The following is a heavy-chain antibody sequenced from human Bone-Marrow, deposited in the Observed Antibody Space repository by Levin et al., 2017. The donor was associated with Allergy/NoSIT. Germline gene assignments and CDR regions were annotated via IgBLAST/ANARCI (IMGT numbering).Heavy chain of an antibody. V-gene: IGHV3-23*01. D-gene: IGHD3/OR15-3a*01. J-gene: IGHJ6*03. CDR1: GFRFSSYA. CDR2: ISGNGGNT. CDR3: ARMPPYDFWNNYYMDV. Sequence: LSLTCAASGFRFSSYAMSWVRQAPGKGLEWLSGISGNGGNTYYADSVKGRFTVSRDHSKSTLYLQMNSLRAEDTAVYYCARMPPYDFWNNYYMDVWGKGTTVTVSS.